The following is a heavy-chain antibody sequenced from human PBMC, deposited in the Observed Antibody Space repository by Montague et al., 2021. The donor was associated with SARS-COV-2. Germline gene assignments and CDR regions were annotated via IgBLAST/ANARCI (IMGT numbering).Heavy chain of an antibody. J-gene: IGHJ4*02. CDR3: ARYGSYFEH. V-gene: IGHV4-59*03. D-gene: IGHD1-26*01. CDR2: IYYGGST. CDR1: GGSIRRYY. Sequence: SETLSLTCTVSGGSIRRYYWSWIRPTPGKGLEWIGYIYYGGSTNYNPSLKSRVTMSVDSSKNQFSLRLSSVTAADTAVYYCARYGSYFEHWGQGTLVTVSS.